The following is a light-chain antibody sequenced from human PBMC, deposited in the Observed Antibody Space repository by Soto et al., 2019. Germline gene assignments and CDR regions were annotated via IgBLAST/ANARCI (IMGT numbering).Light chain of an antibody. V-gene: IGKV3-20*01. CDR1: QTITPTF. Sequence: EIVLTQSPGTLSLSPGERATLSCRASQTITPTFLAWYQQKPGQAPRLLIYGASSRATVIPDRFSGSGSGTDFTLTISKLEPEDFAVYYCQQFGVSPTFGGGTKVEIK. CDR2: GAS. CDR3: QQFGVSPT. J-gene: IGKJ4*01.